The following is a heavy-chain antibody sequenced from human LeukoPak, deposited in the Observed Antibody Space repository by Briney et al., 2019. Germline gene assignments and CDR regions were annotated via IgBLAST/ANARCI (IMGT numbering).Heavy chain of an antibody. CDR2: LRGDGET. Sequence: PGGSLRLSCAASGFTFSSYAMSWVRQAPARGLEWVSSLRGDGETFYGDSVRGRFTLSRDESRNTVYLHLNNLRVEDTAIYYCAKAGWVSTADAVLWGQGTVVTVS. J-gene: IGHJ4*02. CDR1: GFTFSSYA. D-gene: IGHD3-16*01. CDR3: AKAGWVSTADAVL. V-gene: IGHV3-23*02.